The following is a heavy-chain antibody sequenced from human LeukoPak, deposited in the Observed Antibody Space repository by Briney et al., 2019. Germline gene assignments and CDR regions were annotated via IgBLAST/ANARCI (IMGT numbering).Heavy chain of an antibody. CDR3: ARAKYDYGFPDFDY. CDR2: INPNSGGT. J-gene: IGHJ4*02. Sequence: GASVKVSCKASGYTFTGYYMHWVRQAPGQGLEWMGWINPNSGGTNYAQKFQGRVTMTRDTSISTAYMELSRLRSDDTAVYYCARAKYDYGFPDFDYWGQGTLVTVSS. V-gene: IGHV1-2*02. CDR1: GYTFTGYY. D-gene: IGHD4-17*01.